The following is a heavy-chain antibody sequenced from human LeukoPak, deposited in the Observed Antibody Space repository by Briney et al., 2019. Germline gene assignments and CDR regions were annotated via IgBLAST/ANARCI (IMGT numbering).Heavy chain of an antibody. Sequence: SETLSLTCTVSGGSISSSSYYWGWIRQPPGKGLEWIGSIYHSGSTYYNPSLKSRVTISVDTSKNQFSLKLSSVTAADTAVYYCARDMAPGSYDTPAYWGQGTLVTVSS. CDR3: ARDMAPGSYDTPAY. D-gene: IGHD3-10*01. CDR1: GGSISSSSYY. V-gene: IGHV4-39*07. CDR2: IYHSGST. J-gene: IGHJ4*02.